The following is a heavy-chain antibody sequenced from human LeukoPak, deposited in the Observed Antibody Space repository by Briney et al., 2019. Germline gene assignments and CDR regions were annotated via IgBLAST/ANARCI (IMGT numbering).Heavy chain of an antibody. D-gene: IGHD6-13*01. J-gene: IGHJ4*02. CDR2: ISAYNGNT. CDR1: GYTFTSYG. CDR3: ARASKENSSSWYYY. Sequence: ASVKVSCKASGYTFTSYGISWVRQAPGQGLEWMGWISAYNGNTNYAQKLQGRVTMTTDTSTSTAYMELRSLRSDDTAVYYCARASKENSSSWYYYWGQGTLVTVSS. V-gene: IGHV1-18*01.